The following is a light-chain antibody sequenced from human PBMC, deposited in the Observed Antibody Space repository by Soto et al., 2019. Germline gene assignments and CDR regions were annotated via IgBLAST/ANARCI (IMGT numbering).Light chain of an antibody. V-gene: IGLV2-14*01. CDR1: SSDVGGYNY. J-gene: IGLJ1*01. CDR3: SSYTISCTPYV. CDR2: EVS. Sequence: QSVLTQPASVSGSPGQSITISCTGTSSDVGGYNYVSWYQQHPVKAPKLMIYEVSNRPSGVSNRFSGSKSGKTASLNISGLQAEDEADYYCSSYTISCTPYVFGTVPKVTVL.